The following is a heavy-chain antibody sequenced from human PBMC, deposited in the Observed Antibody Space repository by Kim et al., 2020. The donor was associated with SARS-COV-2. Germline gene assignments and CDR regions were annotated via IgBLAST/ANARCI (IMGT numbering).Heavy chain of an antibody. J-gene: IGHJ6*02. CDR2: INAGHGNT. CDR3: ARAGYYYGSGSPNYYYYYGMDV. D-gene: IGHD3-10*01. Sequence: ASVKVSCKASGYTFTSYAMHWVRQAPGQRLEWMGWINAGHGNTKYSQKFQGRVTITRDTSARTAYMELSSLRSEDTAVYYCARAGYYYGSGSPNYYYYYGMDVWGHGTKVTVSS. V-gene: IGHV1-3*01. CDR1: GYTFTSYA.